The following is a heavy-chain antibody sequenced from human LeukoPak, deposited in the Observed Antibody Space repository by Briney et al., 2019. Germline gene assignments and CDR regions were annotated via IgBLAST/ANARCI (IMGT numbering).Heavy chain of an antibody. CDR1: GITLSNYG. CDR2: ISGSGGGT. Sequence: GSLRLSCAVSGITLSNYGMSWVRQAPGKGLEWVADISGSGGGTTYADSVKGRFTISRDNAKNTLYLQMNSLRAEDTAVYFCAKRGVVIRVILVGFHKEAYYFDSWGQGALVTVSS. CDR3: AKRGVVIRVILVGFHKEAYYFDS. V-gene: IGHV3-23*01. J-gene: IGHJ4*02. D-gene: IGHD3-22*01.